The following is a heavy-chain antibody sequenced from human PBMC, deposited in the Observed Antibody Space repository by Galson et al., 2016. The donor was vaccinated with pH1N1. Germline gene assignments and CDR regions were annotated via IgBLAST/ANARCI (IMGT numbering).Heavy chain of an antibody. CDR2: ISNSGGSI. V-gene: IGHV3-11*01. CDR3: ARGYPGFSYYGMDV. J-gene: IGHJ6*02. D-gene: IGHD2-15*01. CDR1: RFTFSDYY. Sequence: SLRLSCAASRFTFSDYYMSWIRQAPGKGLEWVSYISNSGGSIYYADSVEGRFTISRDNAKNSLYLQMNSLRPEDTAVYYCARGYPGFSYYGMDVWGQGTTVTVSS.